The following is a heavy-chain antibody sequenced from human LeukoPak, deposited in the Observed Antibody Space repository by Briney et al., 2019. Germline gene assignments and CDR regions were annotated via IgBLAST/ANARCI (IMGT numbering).Heavy chain of an antibody. CDR1: GGPISSRGCY. V-gene: IGHV4-39*07. CDR3: AREDDVLADNAFDI. CDR2: IYYTGST. D-gene: IGHD3-9*01. Sequence: PSETLSLTCAVSGGPISSRGCYWGWIRQPPGKGLEWIGSIYYTGSTYHNPSLKSRVTMSVDTSMNQFCLNLNSVTAADTAVYYCAREDDVLADNAFDIWGQGTMVTVSS. J-gene: IGHJ3*02.